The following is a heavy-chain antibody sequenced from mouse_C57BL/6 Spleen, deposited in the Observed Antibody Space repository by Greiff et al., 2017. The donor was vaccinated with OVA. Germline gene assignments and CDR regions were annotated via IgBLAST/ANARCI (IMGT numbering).Heavy chain of an antibody. D-gene: IGHD2-1*01. J-gene: IGHJ1*03. V-gene: IGHV1-69*01. Sequence: QVQLQQPGAELVMPGASVKLSCKASGYTFTSYWMHWVKQRPGQGLEWIGEIDPSDSYTNYNQKFKGKSTLTVDKSSSTAYMQLSSLTSEDSAVYYCAKDGNTRGYFDVWGKGTTVTVSS. CDR1: GYTFTSYW. CDR3: AKDGNTRGYFDV. CDR2: IDPSDSYT.